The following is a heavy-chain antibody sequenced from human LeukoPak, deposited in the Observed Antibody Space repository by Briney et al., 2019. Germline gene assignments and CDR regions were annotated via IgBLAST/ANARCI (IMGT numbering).Heavy chain of an antibody. CDR2: INHSGSTT. V-gene: IGHV4-34*01. CDR3: ARGSLLWFGELYFDY. J-gene: IGHJ4*02. Sequence: TSETLSLTCAVYGGSFSDYYWSWIRQPPGQGLEWVGEINHSGSTTNYNPSLKNRVTISVDTSKNQFSLKLSSVTAADTAVYYCARGSLLWFGELYFDYWGQGTLVTVSS. CDR1: GGSFSDYY. D-gene: IGHD3-10*01.